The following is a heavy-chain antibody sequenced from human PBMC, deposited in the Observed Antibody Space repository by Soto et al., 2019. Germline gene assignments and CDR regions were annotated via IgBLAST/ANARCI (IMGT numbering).Heavy chain of an antibody. CDR2: INHSGST. CDR1: GGSFSGYY. V-gene: IGHV4-34*01. J-gene: IGHJ4*02. CDR3: ARGRRLDRTGYYFDY. Sequence: QVQLQQWGAGLLKPSETLSLTCAVYGGSFSGYYWSWIRQPPGKGLEWIGEINHSGSTNYNPSLRSRVTISVDTSKNQFSLKLSSVTAADTAVYYCARGRRLDRTGYYFDYWGQGTLVTVSS. D-gene: IGHD3-22*01.